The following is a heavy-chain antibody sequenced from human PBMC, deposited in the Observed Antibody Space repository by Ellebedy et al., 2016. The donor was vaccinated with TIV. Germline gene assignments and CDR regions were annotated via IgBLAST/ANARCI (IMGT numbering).Heavy chain of an antibody. V-gene: IGHV3-33*01. CDR3: ARLGQDRDGYYNYAMDV. D-gene: IGHD5-24*01. CDR1: GSSFSRYG. Sequence: GESLKISCAASGSSFSRYGMQWVRQAPGKGLEWVAVIWSDGSYIYYAESVKGRFSISRDNPTNTLYLQMNSLRVEETGVYYCARLGQDRDGYYNYAMDVWGQGTTVTVAS. CDR2: IWSDGSYI. J-gene: IGHJ6*02.